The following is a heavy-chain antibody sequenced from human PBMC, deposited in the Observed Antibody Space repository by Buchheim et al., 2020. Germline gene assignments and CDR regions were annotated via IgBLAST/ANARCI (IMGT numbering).Heavy chain of an antibody. Sequence: QVQLQESGPGLVKPSQTLSLTCTVSGGSISRGSYYWSWIRQPAGKGLEWIGRIHTSASTTYNPSLKSRVTISVDKSKNQFSLELTSVTAADTAVYYCARGPGSGGNCYSEDYWGQGTL. J-gene: IGHJ4*02. D-gene: IGHD2-15*01. CDR3: ARGPGSGGNCYSEDY. CDR2: IHTSAST. V-gene: IGHV4-61*02. CDR1: GGSISRGSYY.